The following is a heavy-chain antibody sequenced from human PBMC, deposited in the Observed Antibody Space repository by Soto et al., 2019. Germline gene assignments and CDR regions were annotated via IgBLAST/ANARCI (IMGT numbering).Heavy chain of an antibody. CDR2: IGTAGDT. CDR3: ARDTGYSYGLIYYYYGMDV. J-gene: IGHJ6*02. CDR1: EFTFSSYD. Sequence: GGSPRLSCAASEFTFSSYDMHWVRQATGKGLEWVSAIGTAGDTYYPGSVKGRFTISRENAKNSLYLQMNSLRAEDTAVYYCARDTGYSYGLIYYYYGMDVWGQATTVTVSS. D-gene: IGHD5-18*01. V-gene: IGHV3-13*01.